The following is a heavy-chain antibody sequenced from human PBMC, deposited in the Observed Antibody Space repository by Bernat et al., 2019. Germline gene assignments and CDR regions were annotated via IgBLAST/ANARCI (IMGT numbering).Heavy chain of an antibody. CDR3: IRRVCGGGDCYGDD. CDR1: GFTFSGSD. J-gene: IGHJ4*02. CDR2: IRSKANSYAT. V-gene: IGHV3-73*01. D-gene: IGHD2-21*02. Sequence: EVQLVESGGGLVQPGGSLKLSCAASGFTFSGSDIHWVRQASGKGLEWVGRIRSKANSYATAYVASVKGRFTISRDDSKNTAYLQMNSLKTEDTAVYDCIRRVCGGGDCYGDDWGQGTLVTVSS.